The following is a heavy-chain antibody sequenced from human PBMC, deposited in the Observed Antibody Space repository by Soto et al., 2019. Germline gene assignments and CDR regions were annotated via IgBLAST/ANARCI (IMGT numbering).Heavy chain of an antibody. V-gene: IGHV4-31*03. Sequence: QVQLQESGPGLVKASQTLSLTCTVSGGSISSGGYYWSWIRQHPGKGLEWIGYIYNSGSTYYNPSLKSRVTIPADSSKNQCSLTLSSVTAADTAVYYCARDPAPWGQGTLVTVSS. J-gene: IGHJ5*02. CDR3: ARDPAP. CDR2: IYNSGST. CDR1: GGSISSGGYY.